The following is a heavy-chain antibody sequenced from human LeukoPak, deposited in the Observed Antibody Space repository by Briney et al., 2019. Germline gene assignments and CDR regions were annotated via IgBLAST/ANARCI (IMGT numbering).Heavy chain of an antibody. Sequence: GGSLRLSCAASGFTFSSYGMHWVRQAPGKGLEWVAVIYSGGSTYYADSVKGRFTISRDNSKNTLYLQMNSLRAEDTAVYYCARDYDSNWIFDPWGQGTLVTVSS. V-gene: IGHV3-66*01. CDR2: IYSGGST. J-gene: IGHJ5*02. CDR3: ARDYDSNWIFDP. CDR1: GFTFSSYG. D-gene: IGHD4-11*01.